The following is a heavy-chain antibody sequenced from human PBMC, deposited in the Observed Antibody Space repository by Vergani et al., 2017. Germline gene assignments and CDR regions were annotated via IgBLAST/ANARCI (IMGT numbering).Heavy chain of an antibody. CDR3: AKANPRNSGYDYLYYYHAMDV. V-gene: IGHV3-23*01. CDR1: GFTFNHSA. J-gene: IGHJ6*02. CDR2: ISGSGGST. D-gene: IGHD5-12*01. Sequence: EVQLLESGGDLVQPGGSLRLSCAASGFTFNHSAMNWVRQAPGKGLEWVSGISGSGGSTYYAGSVKGRFTISRDSSKNTLYLQMNSLSAGGTAVYYCAKANPRNSGYDYLYYYHAMDVWGQGTTVTVSS.